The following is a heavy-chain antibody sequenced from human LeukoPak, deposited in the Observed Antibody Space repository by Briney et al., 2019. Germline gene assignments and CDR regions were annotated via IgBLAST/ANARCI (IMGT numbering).Heavy chain of an antibody. CDR1: GGSISSFY. Sequence: SETLSLTCTVYGGSISSFYYTWIRQPPGKGLEWIGYFDSSGITNYNSSLNSRVTISLDTSQNQFSLKLNSVTAADTAVYYCATVASGWYPDYWGQGALVTVAS. V-gene: IGHV4-59*01. D-gene: IGHD6-19*01. CDR3: ATVASGWYPDY. J-gene: IGHJ4*02. CDR2: FDSSGIT.